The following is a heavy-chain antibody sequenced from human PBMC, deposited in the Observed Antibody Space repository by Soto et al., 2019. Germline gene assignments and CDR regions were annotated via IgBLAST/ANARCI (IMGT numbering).Heavy chain of an antibody. CDR1: GFIFSKYS. V-gene: IGHV3-48*02. D-gene: IGHD1-26*01. CDR2: ISSNSVTI. J-gene: IGHJ4*02. Sequence: PGGSLRLSCGASGFIFSKYSMNWVRQAPGKGLEWLSYISSNSVTIYYADSVRGRFTIFRDNAKNSLYLQMNGLRDEDTAVYYCAREDILGTRSFDYWGQGALVTVSS. CDR3: AREDILGTRSFDY.